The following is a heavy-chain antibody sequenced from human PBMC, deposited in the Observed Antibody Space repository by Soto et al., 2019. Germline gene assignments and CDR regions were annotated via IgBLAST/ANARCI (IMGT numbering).Heavy chain of an antibody. Sequence: EVQLLESGGGLVQPGGSLRLSCAASGFTFSSYAMSWVRQAPGKGLEWVSAISGSGGSTYYAESVKGRFTISRDNSKNTLYLQLNSRRAVDTGLYYGAKDQGYDYVWGSYRPLVFWGQGTLVTVSS. D-gene: IGHD3-16*02. J-gene: IGHJ4*02. V-gene: IGHV3-23*01. CDR3: AKDQGYDYVWGSYRPLVF. CDR2: ISGSGGST. CDR1: GFTFSSYA.